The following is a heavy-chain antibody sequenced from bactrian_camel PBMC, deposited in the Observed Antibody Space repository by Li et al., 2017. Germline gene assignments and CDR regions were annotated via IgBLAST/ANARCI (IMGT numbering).Heavy chain of an antibody. J-gene: IGHJ4*01. CDR1: GFEFSSEY. V-gene: IGHV3S5*01. CDR2: ISSDGVHI. D-gene: IGHD4*01. CDR3: VQFATNY. Sequence: QVQLVESGGGLVQPGGSLRLSCAAGGFEFSSEYMSWVRQAPGKGLEWVSGISSDGVHIHYADSVQGRFTISRDNAKNTVYLQMNNLKPGDTGVYYCVQFATNYWTQGTQVTVS.